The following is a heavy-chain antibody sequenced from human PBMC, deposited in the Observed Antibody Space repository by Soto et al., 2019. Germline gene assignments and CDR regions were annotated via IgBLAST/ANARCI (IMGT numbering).Heavy chain of an antibody. CDR1: GCHIRSYV. Sequence: SHSYAASGCHIRSYVAAWVSKATGKGLEWVSGISGGGSNTFYADSVKGRFTISRDNSKNTLLLQMNSLGAEDTAVYYCVKDRKKYSSALRARYFHYWGQGIRVTVS. CDR3: VKDRKKYSSALRARYFHY. V-gene: IGHV3-23*01. D-gene: IGHD3-22*01. J-gene: IGHJ4*02. CDR2: ISGGGSNT.